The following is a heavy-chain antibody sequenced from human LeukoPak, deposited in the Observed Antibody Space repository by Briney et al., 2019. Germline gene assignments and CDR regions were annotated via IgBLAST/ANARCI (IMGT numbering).Heavy chain of an antibody. D-gene: IGHD3-3*01. CDR1: GFTFSGSA. J-gene: IGHJ4*02. CDR2: IRSKANSYAT. V-gene: IGHV3-73*01. Sequence: PGGSLRLSCAASGFTFSGSAMHWVRQASGKGLEWVGRIRSKANSYATAYAASVKGRFTISRDDSKNTAYLQMNSLKTEDMAVYYCTSRPIFGVVNWGQGTLVTVSS. CDR3: TSRPIFGVVN.